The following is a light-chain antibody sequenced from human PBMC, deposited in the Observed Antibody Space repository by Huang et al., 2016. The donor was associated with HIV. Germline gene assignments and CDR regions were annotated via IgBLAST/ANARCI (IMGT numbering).Light chain of an antibody. CDR2: WAS. CDR3: QQYYKTPLT. V-gene: IGKV4-1*01. J-gene: IGKJ4*01. Sequence: DIVMTQSPDSLAVSLGARATITCKSSRSVFHSPNKNNYLAWYQHKPGQPPKLRLYWASARESGVPDRFNGSGSGTDFTFTISSLQAEDVALYYCQQYYKTPLTFGGGTRVELK. CDR1: RSVFHSPNKNNY.